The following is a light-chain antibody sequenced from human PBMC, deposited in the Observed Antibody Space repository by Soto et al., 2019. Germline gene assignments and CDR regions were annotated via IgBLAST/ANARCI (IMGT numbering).Light chain of an antibody. V-gene: IGLV1-44*01. Sequence: QPVLTQPPSASGTPGQRVTISCSGSSSNIGGNTVNWYQQLPGTAPKLLIYSNNQRPSGVPDRFSGSKSGTSASLAISGLQSEDEADYYCAAWDDSLNGFWVFGGGTKLTVL. CDR3: AAWDDSLNGFWV. CDR1: SSNIGGNT. J-gene: IGLJ3*02. CDR2: SNN.